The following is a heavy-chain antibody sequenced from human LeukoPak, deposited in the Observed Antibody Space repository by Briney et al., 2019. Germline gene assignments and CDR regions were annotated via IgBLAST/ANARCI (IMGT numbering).Heavy chain of an antibody. J-gene: IGHJ4*02. V-gene: IGHV3-33*01. D-gene: IGHD6-6*01. CDR3: ARLIGSEYSSTEFDY. CDR2: IWYDGSNK. CDR1: GFTFSSYG. Sequence: GGSLRLSCAASGFTFSSYGMHWVRQAPGKGLEWVAVIWYDGSNKYYADSVKGRFTISRDNSKNTLYLQMNSLRAEDTAVYYCARLIGSEYSSTEFDYWGQGTLVTVSS.